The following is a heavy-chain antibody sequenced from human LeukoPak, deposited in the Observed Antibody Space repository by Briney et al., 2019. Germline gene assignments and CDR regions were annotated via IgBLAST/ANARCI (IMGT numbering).Heavy chain of an antibody. V-gene: IGHV1-2*02. Sequence: VASVKVSCKASGYTFTGYYMHWVRQAPGQGLEWMGWINPNSGGTNYAQKFQGRVTMTRDTSISTAYMELSRLRSDDTAVYYCARAPSGSYYRALPMRAWGQGTLVTVSS. J-gene: IGHJ5*02. CDR2: INPNSGGT. CDR3: ARAPSGSYYRALPMRA. D-gene: IGHD1-26*01. CDR1: GYTFTGYY.